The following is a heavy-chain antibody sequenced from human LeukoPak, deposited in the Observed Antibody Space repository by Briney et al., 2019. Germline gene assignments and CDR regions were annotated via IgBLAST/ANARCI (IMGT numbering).Heavy chain of an antibody. V-gene: IGHV4-34*01. CDR2: INHSGST. J-gene: IGHJ5*02. CDR1: GGSFSGYY. D-gene: IGHD2-2*02. Sequence: SETLSLTCAVYGGSFSGYYWSWIRQPPGKGLEWIGEINHSGSTNYNPSLKSRVTISVDTSKNQFSLKLSSVTAADTAVYYCARGGIVVVPAAIRSHWFDPWAREPWSPSPQ. CDR3: ARGGIVVVPAAIRSHWFDP.